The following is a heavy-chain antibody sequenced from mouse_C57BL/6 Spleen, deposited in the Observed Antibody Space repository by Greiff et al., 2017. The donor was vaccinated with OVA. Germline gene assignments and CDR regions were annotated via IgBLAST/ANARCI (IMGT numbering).Heavy chain of an antibody. CDR2: IYPGDGDT. J-gene: IGHJ2*01. Sequence: QVQLQQSGPELVKPGASVKISCKASGYAFSSSWMNWVKQRPGKGLEWIGRIYPGDGDTNYNGKFKGKATLTADKSSSTAYMQLSSLTSEDSAVYFWARFYSNYVLFDYWGQGTTLTVSS. D-gene: IGHD2-5*01. CDR3: ARFYSNYVLFDY. CDR1: GYAFSSSW. V-gene: IGHV1-82*01.